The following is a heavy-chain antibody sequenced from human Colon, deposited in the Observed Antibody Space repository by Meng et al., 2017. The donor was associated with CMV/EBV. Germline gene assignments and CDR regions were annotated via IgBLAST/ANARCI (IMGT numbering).Heavy chain of an antibody. Sequence: GESLKISCAASGFTFNNYALTWVRQAPGKGLEWVSYISGSGVITYYEASVKGRFTVSRDASNHMVYLQMNSLRVENTAIYYCAKGSCPADYYEIGGSLWLDYWGQGTLVTVSS. CDR3: AKGSCPADYYEIGGSLWLDY. J-gene: IGHJ4*02. V-gene: IGHV3-23*01. CDR1: GFTFNNYA. D-gene: IGHD3-22*01. CDR2: ISGSGVIT.